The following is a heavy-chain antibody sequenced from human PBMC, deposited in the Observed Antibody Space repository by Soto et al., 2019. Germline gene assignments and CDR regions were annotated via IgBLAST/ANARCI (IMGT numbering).Heavy chain of an antibody. CDR2: INRSGST. Sequence: SDTLYLTFAFYGKSFIDDYWCCMRQPSGRGLEWIGGINRSGSTIYNPSLKSRVTISVDTSKNLFSLSLTSVTAAETAVYYCARGRENTAARRLGYYYYYMDVWGRGTTVT. V-gene: IGHV4-34*01. CDR1: GKSFIDDY. J-gene: IGHJ6*03. D-gene: IGHD6-6*01. CDR3: ARGRENTAARRLGYYYYYMDV.